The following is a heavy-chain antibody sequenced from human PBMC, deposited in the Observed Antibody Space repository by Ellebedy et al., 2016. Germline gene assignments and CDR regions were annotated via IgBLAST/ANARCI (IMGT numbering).Heavy chain of an antibody. CDR2: ISGSGGDT. CDR3: VKTTLVGNFDY. J-gene: IGHJ4*02. V-gene: IGHV3-23*01. D-gene: IGHD2-15*01. Sequence: GGSLRLSCAASGFTFTNYAMRWVRQAPGKGLEWVSSISGSGGDTFYGDSGKGRFTISRDNFKDTVYLQMQSLRAEDTAIYYCVKTTLVGNFDYWGQGTLVTVSS. CDR1: GFTFTNYA.